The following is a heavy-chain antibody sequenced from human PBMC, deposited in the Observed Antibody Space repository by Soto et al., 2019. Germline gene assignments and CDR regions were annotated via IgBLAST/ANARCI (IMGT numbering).Heavy chain of an antibody. CDR1: GFTFSEYY. CDR3: ATTGWMTVEYYSDF. J-gene: IGHJ4*02. Sequence: QVQLVEFGGGLVKPGGSLRLSCAASGFTFSEYYMTWIRQAPGKGLEWVSYMSASGQTIYYADSVKGRFTISRDNAKNSLFLQMDALRAEDTAVYYCATTGWMTVEYYSDFWGRGTLVTVSS. CDR2: MSASGQTI. D-gene: IGHD1-1*01. V-gene: IGHV3-11*01.